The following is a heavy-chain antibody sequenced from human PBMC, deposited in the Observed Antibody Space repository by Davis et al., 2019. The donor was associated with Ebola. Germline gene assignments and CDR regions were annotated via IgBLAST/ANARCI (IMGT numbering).Heavy chain of an antibody. CDR1: GFTFSGSA. CDR3: TRHYNYYYYGMDV. J-gene: IGHJ6*02. D-gene: IGHD4-11*01. Sequence: PGGSLRLSCAASGFTFSGSAMHWVRQASGKGLEWVGSIRSKANSYATAYAASVKGRFTISRDDSKNTAYLQMNSLKTEDTAVYYCTRHYNYYYYGMDVWGQGTTVTVSS. V-gene: IGHV3-73*01. CDR2: IRSKANSYAT.